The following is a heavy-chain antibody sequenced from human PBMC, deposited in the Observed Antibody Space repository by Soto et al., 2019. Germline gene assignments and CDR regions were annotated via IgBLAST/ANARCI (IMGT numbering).Heavy chain of an antibody. J-gene: IGHJ5*02. CDR1: GGSMSSCA. D-gene: IGHD2-21*01. Sequence: PSETLPLTYTGSGGSMSSCARSWFRQPPGKGLEWVGYIYFGGTTSYNPSLKSRVTISLETSNSQFSLRLTSVTAADTAVYYCARLGAYYQSRDPWGPGTLVTVS. CDR3: ARLGAYYQSRDP. CDR2: IYFGGTT. V-gene: IGHV4-59*08.